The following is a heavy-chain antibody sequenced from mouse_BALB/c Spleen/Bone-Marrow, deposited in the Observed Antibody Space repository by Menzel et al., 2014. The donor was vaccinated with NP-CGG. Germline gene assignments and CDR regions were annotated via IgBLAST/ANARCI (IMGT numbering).Heavy chain of an antibody. CDR2: IYPGDGDS. Sequence: VQLQESGAELVRPGSSVKISCKASGHAFSSYWMNWVKQRPGQGLEWIGQIYPGDGDSNSNGKFKGKATLTADKSSSTAYMQLNSLTSEDSAVYFCARLDDGYWYFDVRGAGTTVTVSS. CDR1: GHAFSSYW. D-gene: IGHD2-3*01. J-gene: IGHJ1*01. CDR3: ARLDDGYWYFDV. V-gene: IGHV1-80*01.